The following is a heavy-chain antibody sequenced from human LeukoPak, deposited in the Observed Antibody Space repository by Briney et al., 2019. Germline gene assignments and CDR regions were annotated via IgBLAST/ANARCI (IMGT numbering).Heavy chain of an antibody. CDR2: ITASGAST. D-gene: IGHD3-10*01. V-gene: IGHV3-23*01. J-gene: IGHJ6*02. CDR1: GLTFSSYA. CDR3: AKDRGSERVAYGMDV. Sequence: PGGSLRLSCAAAGLTFSSYAMSWVRQAPGKGLEWVSAITASGASTYYADSVKGRLTISRDNSKNTLYLQMNSLRAEDTAIYYCAKDRGSERVAYGMDVWGQGTTVTVSS.